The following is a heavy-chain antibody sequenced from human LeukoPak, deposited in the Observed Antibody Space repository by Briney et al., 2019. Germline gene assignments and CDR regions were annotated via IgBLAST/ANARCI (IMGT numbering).Heavy chain of an antibody. D-gene: IGHD6-19*01. CDR2: IATDGSI. V-gene: IGHV3-69-1*02. J-gene: IGHJ6*03. Sequence: PGGSLRLSCAASGFTFSSYWMSWVRQAPGKGLEWISFIATDGSINYADSVKGRFTLSRDSAQNSLYLHMNSLRAEDTAVYYCATSLSGWGTYHYMDVWGKGTSVTITS. CDR3: ATSLSGWGTYHYMDV. CDR1: GFTFSSYW.